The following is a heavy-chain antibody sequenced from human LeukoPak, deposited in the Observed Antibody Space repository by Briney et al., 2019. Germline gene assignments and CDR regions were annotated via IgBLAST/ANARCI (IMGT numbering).Heavy chain of an antibody. CDR3: AKGDSSGWDCLDY. CDR1: GFTFSSYA. V-gene: IGHV3-30*18. J-gene: IGHJ4*02. Sequence: GGSLRLSCAASGFTFSSYAMSWVRQAPGKGLEWVAVISYDGSNKYYADSVKGRFTISRDNSKNTLYLQMNSLRAEDTAVYYCAKGDSSGWDCLDYWGQGTLVTVSS. D-gene: IGHD6-19*01. CDR2: ISYDGSNK.